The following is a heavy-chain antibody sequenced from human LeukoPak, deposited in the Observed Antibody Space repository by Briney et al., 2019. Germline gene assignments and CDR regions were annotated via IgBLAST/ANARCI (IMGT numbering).Heavy chain of an antibody. V-gene: IGHV4-34*01. CDR2: INHSGST. D-gene: IGHD2-2*01. CDR3: ASGYQLLRHWFDP. J-gene: IGHJ5*02. CDR1: GGSFSGYY. Sequence: SETLSLTCAVYGGSFSGYYWSWIRQPPGKGLEWIGEINHSGSTNYNPSLKSRVTISVDTSKNQLSLKLSSVTAADTAVYYCASGYQLLRHWFDPWGQGTLVTVSS.